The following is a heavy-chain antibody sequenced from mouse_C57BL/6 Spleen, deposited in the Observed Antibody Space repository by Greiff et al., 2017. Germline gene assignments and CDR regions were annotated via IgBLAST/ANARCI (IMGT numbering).Heavy chain of an antibody. CDR1: GYAFSSYW. J-gene: IGHJ3*01. CDR3: ARCTAVVPAFAY. V-gene: IGHV1-80*01. CDR2: IYPGDGDS. Sequence: QVQLQQSGAELVKPGASVKISCKASGYAFSSYWMNWVKQRPGKGLEWIGQIYPGDGDSNSNGKFQGKATLTADKSSSTAYMQLSSLTSEDSAVYFCARCTAVVPAFAYWGQGTLVTVSA. D-gene: IGHD1-1*01.